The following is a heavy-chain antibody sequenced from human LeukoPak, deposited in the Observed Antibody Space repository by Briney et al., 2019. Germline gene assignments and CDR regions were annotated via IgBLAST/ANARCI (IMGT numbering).Heavy chain of an antibody. CDR2: IKSKTDGGTT. Sequence: GGSLRLSCAASGFTFSNAWMSWVRQAPGKGLEWVGRIKSKTDGGTTDYAAPVKGRFTISRDDSKNTLYLQMNSLKTEDTAVYYCTTGLSGYSYGSSYWGQGTLVTVSS. CDR1: GFTFSNAW. D-gene: IGHD5-18*01. J-gene: IGHJ4*02. V-gene: IGHV3-15*01. CDR3: TTGLSGYSYGSSY.